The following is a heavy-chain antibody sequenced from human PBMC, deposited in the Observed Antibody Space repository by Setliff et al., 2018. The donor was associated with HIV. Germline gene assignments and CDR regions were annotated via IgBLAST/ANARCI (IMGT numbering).Heavy chain of an antibody. Sequence: EASVKVSCKTSGGTFSSFVITWVRQAPGQGLEWMGGIIPMYDTRNYAQKFQGRVTITADESTSTAYMELSSLRSEDTAVYYCARSRTDDGSGRYYNNDWFDSWGQGTLVTVSS. CDR1: GGTFSSFV. J-gene: IGHJ5*01. CDR3: ARSRTDDGSGRYYNNDWFDS. CDR2: IIPMYDTR. V-gene: IGHV1-69*13. D-gene: IGHD3-10*01.